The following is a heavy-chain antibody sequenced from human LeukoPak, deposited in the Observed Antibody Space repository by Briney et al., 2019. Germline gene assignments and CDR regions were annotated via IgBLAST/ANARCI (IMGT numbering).Heavy chain of an antibody. V-gene: IGHV3-15*07. CDR2: IKSKTDGGTT. CDR3: TTDPVGTVAGDY. CDR1: GFTVNNAW. Sequence: PGGSLRLSCAASGFTVNNAWMNWVRQAPGKGLEWVGRIKSKTDGGTTDYAAPVKGRFTISRDDSKNTLYLQMNSLKTEDTAVYYCTTDPVGTVAGDYWGQGTLVTVSS. D-gene: IGHD2-15*01. J-gene: IGHJ4*02.